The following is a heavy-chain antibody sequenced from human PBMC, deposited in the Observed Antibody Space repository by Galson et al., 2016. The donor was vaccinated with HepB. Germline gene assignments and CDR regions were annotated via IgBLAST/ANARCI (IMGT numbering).Heavy chain of an antibody. CDR1: GDSVSNNSAA. CDR2: TYFRSKWYN. CDR3: ARSVTWAFDY. D-gene: IGHD7-27*01. V-gene: IGHV6-1*01. Sequence: CAISGDSVSNNSAAWNWIRQSPSRGLEWLGRTYFRSKWYNDYALSVKSRITINPDNSKTQFSLQLKYVAPEDTAVYFCARSVTWAFDYWGPGTLVTVSS. J-gene: IGHJ4*02.